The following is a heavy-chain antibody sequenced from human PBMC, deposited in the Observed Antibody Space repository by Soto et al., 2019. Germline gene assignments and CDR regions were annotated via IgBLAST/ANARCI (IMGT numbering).Heavy chain of an antibody. CDR2: IWDDGNQK. Sequence: QVQLVESGGVVVQPGRSLRLSCAASGFTFSNYGMHWVRQAPGKGLEWVAVIWDDGNQKYYVDSVKGRFTISRDNSENTMFLQMNSLTAEDTAVYYCVRGGKTDGAFDIWGQGTMVTVSS. V-gene: IGHV3-33*01. D-gene: IGHD3-16*01. J-gene: IGHJ3*02. CDR3: VRGGKTDGAFDI. CDR1: GFTFSNYG.